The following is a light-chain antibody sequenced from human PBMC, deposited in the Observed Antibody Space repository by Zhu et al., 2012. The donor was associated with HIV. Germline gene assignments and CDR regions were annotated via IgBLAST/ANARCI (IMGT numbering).Light chain of an antibody. CDR1: QSVRSN. CDR3: QQYNNWPPWT. CDR2: GAS. V-gene: IGKV3-15*01. Sequence: EIVMTQSPVTLSVSPGEGATLSCRASQSVRSNLAWYQHKPGQAPRLLIYGASTRATGIPARFSGSGFGTEFTLTISSLQSEDFAVYYCQQYNNWPPWTFGQGTKVEIK. J-gene: IGKJ1*01.